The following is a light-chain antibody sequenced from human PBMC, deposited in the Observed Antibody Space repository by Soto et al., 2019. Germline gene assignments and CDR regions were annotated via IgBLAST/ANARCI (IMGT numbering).Light chain of an antibody. CDR1: NSDVGGYNY. J-gene: IGLJ1*01. CDR3: SSYAGSNWYV. CDR2: EVN. Sequence: QSALTQPPSASGSPGQSVPISCTGTNSDVGGYNYVSWYQQYPGKAPKLIIYEVNERPSGVPDRFSGSKSGNTASLTVSGLQTADEADYYCSSYAGSNWYVFGTGTKLTAL. V-gene: IGLV2-8*01.